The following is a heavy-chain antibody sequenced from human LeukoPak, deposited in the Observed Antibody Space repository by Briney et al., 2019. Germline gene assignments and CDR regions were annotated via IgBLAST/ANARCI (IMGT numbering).Heavy chain of an antibody. CDR1: GYSFTSYW. D-gene: IGHD3-22*01. V-gene: IGHV5-51*01. CDR2: IYPGDSDT. Sequence: GESLKISCKGPGYSFTSYWIGWVRQMPGKGLEWMGIIYPGDSDTRYSPSFQGQVTISADKSISTAYLQWSSLKASDTAMYYCARLTHLHNYYDSSGYYYFWGQGTLVTVSS. CDR3: ARLTHLHNYYDSSGYYYF. J-gene: IGHJ4*02.